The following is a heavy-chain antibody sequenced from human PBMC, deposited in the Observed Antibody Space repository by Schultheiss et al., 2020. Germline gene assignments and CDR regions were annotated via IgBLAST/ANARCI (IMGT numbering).Heavy chain of an antibody. CDR3: AAGYSLFDY. V-gene: IGHV3-30-3*01. CDR1: GFTFSDST. D-gene: IGHD5-12*01. Sequence: GGSLRLSCAASGFTFSDSTIHWVRQGPGKGLEWVAVISYDGSNKYYADSVKGRFTISRDNSKNTVYVQMNSLRADDTAVYYCAAGYSLFDYWGQGTLVTGYS. CDR2: ISYDGSNK. J-gene: IGHJ4*02.